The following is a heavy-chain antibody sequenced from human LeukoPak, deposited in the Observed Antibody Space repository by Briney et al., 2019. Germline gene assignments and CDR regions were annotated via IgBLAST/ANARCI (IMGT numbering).Heavy chain of an antibody. CDR1: GFTFTDYY. V-gene: IGHV1-2*02. J-gene: IGHJ4*02. D-gene: IGHD3-10*01. CDR2: INCNSGGT. Sequence: GASVKVSCKASGFTFTDYYLHWVRQAPGQGLEWMGWINCNSGGTNYAQKLQGRVTMTTDTSTSTAYMELRSLRSDDTAVYYCARDPNYGSGSYYLNWGQGTLVSVSS. CDR3: ARDPNYGSGSYYLN.